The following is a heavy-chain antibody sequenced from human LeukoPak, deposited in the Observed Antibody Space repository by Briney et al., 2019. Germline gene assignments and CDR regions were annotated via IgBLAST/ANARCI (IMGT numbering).Heavy chain of an antibody. CDR2: VYYSGNT. D-gene: IGHD4-17*01. J-gene: IGHJ3*02. Sequence: SETLSLTCTVSGGSITSSSYYWGWIRQPPGKGLEWIGSVYYSGNTYYNSSLKSRVTISVDTSKNQFSLKLSSVTAADTAIYYCTREYGFMTTVFHAFDIWGQRTMVTVSS. CDR1: GGSITSSSYY. V-gene: IGHV4-39*07. CDR3: TREYGFMTTVFHAFDI.